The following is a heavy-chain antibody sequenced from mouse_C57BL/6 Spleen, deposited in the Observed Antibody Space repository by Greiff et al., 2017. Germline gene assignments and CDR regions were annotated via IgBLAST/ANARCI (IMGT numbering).Heavy chain of an antibody. CDR1: GYTFTSYW. CDR2: INPGSGST. J-gene: IGHJ2*01. V-gene: IGHV1-55*01. CDR3: AREATVVAKGGDY. Sequence: QVQLKQPGAELVKPGASVKMSCKASGYTFTSYWITWVKQRPGQGLEWIGDINPGSGSTNYNEKFKSKATLTVDTSSSTAYMQLRSLTSEDSAVYYRAREATVVAKGGDYWGQGTTLTVSS. D-gene: IGHD1-1*01.